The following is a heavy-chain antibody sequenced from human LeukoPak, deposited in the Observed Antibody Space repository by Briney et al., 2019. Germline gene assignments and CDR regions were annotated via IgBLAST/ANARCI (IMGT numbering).Heavy chain of an antibody. Sequence: SETLSLTCTVSGGSISVSTWSSWVRQPPGKGLEWIGEIYHTGSTNYNPSLKSRVTISIDKSKNQFSLKLSSVTAADTAVYYCASFSSGYRTFDYWGQGTLVTVSS. CDR3: ASFSSGYRTFDY. D-gene: IGHD3-22*01. V-gene: IGHV4-4*02. CDR2: IYHTGST. J-gene: IGHJ4*02. CDR1: GGSISVSTW.